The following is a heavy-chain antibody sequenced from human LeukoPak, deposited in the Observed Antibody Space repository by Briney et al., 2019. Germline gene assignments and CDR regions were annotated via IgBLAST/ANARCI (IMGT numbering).Heavy chain of an antibody. CDR1: GFTFSTYP. CDR3: ATDGWVSDTVDY. D-gene: IGHD1-26*01. V-gene: IGHV3-23*01. Sequence: PGGSLRLSCATSGFTFSTYPMNWVRQAPGKGLEWLSSISGSGGDTYYADSVKGRFTISRDNSRNTLYLQMNSLRAEDTAVYHCATDGWVSDTVDYWGQGTLVTVSS. J-gene: IGHJ4*02. CDR2: ISGSGGDT.